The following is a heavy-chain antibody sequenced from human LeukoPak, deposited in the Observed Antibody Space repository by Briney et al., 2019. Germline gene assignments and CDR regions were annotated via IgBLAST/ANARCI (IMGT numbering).Heavy chain of an antibody. CDR3: ARVQPHRIYYDDSDYPTRNDY. CDR1: GYTFTSYG. CDR2: ISAYNGNT. V-gene: IGHV1-18*01. J-gene: IGHJ4*02. D-gene: IGHD3-22*01. Sequence: ASVKVSCKASGYTFTSYGISWVRQAPGQGLEWMGWISAYNGNTNYAQKLQGRVTMTTDTSTSTAYMELRSLRSDDTAAYYCARVQPHRIYYDDSDYPTRNDYWGQGTLVTVSS.